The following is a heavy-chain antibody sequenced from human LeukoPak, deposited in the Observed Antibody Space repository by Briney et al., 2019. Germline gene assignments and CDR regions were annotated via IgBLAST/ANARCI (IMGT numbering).Heavy chain of an antibody. CDR3: ATMILSDAFDI. J-gene: IGHJ3*02. CDR1: GGSISSSNW. CDR2: INHSGST. Sequence: SGTLSLTCAVSGGSISSSNWWSWVRQPPGKGLEWIGEINHSGSTNYNPSLKSRVTISVDTSKNQFSLKLSSVTAADTAVYYCATMILSDAFDIWGQGTMVTVSS. D-gene: IGHD2-15*01. V-gene: IGHV4-4*02.